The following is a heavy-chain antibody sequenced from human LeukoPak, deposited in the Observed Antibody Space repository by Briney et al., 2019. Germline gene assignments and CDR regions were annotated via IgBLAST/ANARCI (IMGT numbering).Heavy chain of an antibody. D-gene: IGHD4-11*01. Sequence: SETLSLTCTVSGGSISSGGYYWSWIRQPAGKGLEWIGRIYTSGSTNYNPSLKSRVTISVDTSKNQFSLKLSSVTAADTAVYYCARDRATVTWNYYYYYYMDVWGKGTTVTVSS. V-gene: IGHV4-61*02. CDR1: GGSISSGGYY. CDR2: IYTSGST. J-gene: IGHJ6*03. CDR3: ARDRATVTWNYYYYYYMDV.